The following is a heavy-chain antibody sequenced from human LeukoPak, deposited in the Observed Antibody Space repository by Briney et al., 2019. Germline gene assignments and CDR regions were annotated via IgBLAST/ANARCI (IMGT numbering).Heavy chain of an antibody. J-gene: IGHJ3*02. CDR2: IYPYSGDT. CDR3: ARDRNSGSSLDI. V-gene: IGHV1-2*02. Sequence: ASVKVSCMASGYTFTGYYIHWVRQAPGQGLEWMGWIYPYSGDTNYAQNFQGRVTMTRDTSISTAYMELRSLKSDDTAVYYCARDRNSGSSLDIWGQGTMLTVSS. D-gene: IGHD6-6*01. CDR1: GYTFTGYY.